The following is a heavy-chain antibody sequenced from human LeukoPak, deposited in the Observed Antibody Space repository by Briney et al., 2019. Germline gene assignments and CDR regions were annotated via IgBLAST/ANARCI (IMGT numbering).Heavy chain of an antibody. CDR3: ARGLVEMATRYFDL. CDR1: GDSISTYY. Sequence: SETMSLTCTVSGDSISTYYWTWIRQPPGKGPEWIGYIYYSGSTNYNPSLKSRATISVDTSKNQFSLKLSSVTAADTAVYYCARGLVEMATRYFDLWGRGTLVTVSS. J-gene: IGHJ2*01. CDR2: IYYSGST. V-gene: IGHV4-59*01. D-gene: IGHD5-24*01.